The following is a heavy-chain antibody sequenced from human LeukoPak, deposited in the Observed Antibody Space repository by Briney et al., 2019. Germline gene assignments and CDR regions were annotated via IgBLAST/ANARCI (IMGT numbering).Heavy chain of an antibody. V-gene: IGHV4-34*01. CDR2: INHSGST. CDR3: ARGLGGWLVGYYYYYMDV. D-gene: IGHD1-26*01. CDR1: GGSFSGYY. J-gene: IGHJ6*03. Sequence: PSETLSLTCAVYGGSFSGYYWSWIRQPPGKGLEWIGEINHSGSTNYNPSLKSPVTISVDTSKNQFSLKLSSVTAADTAVYYCARGLGGWLVGYYYYYMDVWGKGTTVTDSS.